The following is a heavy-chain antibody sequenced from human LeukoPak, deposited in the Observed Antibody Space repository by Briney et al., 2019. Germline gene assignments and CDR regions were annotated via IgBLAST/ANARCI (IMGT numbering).Heavy chain of an antibody. J-gene: IGHJ4*02. CDR2: ISDSGGRT. D-gene: IGHD3-22*01. CDR3: AKRGVVIRVILVGFHKEAYYFDS. CDR1: GITLSNYG. Sequence: GGSLRLSCAVSGITLSNYGMSWVRQAPGKGLEWVAGISDSGGRTNYADSVKGRFTIYRDNPKSTLYLQMNSLRAEDTAVYFCAKRGVVIRVILVGFHKEAYYFDSWGQGALVTVSS. V-gene: IGHV3-23*01.